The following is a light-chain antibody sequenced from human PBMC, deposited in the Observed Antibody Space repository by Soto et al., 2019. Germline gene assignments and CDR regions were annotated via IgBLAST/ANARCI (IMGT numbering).Light chain of an antibody. CDR1: QSITSSY. V-gene: IGKV3-20*01. CDR2: GAS. Sequence: EIVLAQSPGTLSLSPGERATLSCRASQSITSSYLAWYQQKAGQAPGLLIYGASSRATGLPDRFSGSGSGTDFTLTSSRLEPEDFAVYFCQQYGSSPYTFGQGTKLEIK. CDR3: QQYGSSPYT. J-gene: IGKJ2*01.